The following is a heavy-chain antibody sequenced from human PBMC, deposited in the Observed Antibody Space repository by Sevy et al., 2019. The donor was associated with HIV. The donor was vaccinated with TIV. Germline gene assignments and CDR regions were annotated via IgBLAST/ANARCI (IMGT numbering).Heavy chain of an antibody. Sequence: GGSVRLSCAATGFTFSSYNMNWVRQAPGKGLEWVSFVFSSSSYIYYADSVKGRFTISRDNAKNSLYLQMNSLRADDTAVYYCARDKTILEGRYGMDVWGQGTTVTVSS. J-gene: IGHJ6*02. V-gene: IGHV3-21*01. D-gene: IGHD3-3*01. CDR1: GFTFSSYN. CDR2: VFSSSSYI. CDR3: ARDKTILEGRYGMDV.